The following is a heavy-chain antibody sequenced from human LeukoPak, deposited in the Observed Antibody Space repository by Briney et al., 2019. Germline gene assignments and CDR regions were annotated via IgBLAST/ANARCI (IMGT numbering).Heavy chain of an antibody. CDR1: GYTLTSYR. V-gene: IGHV1-46*01. CDR2: INPSGGST. J-gene: IGHJ4*02. D-gene: IGHD3-10*01. Sequence: ASVNASCKASGYTLTSYRIHYVRQAPGQRLEWMGIINPSGGSTSYTQKFQGRVTMTRDTSTSTVYMELSSLRSEDTAVYYCARDSLPHYYTSGSQNPADYWGQGTLVTVSS. CDR3: ARDSLPHYYTSGSQNPADY.